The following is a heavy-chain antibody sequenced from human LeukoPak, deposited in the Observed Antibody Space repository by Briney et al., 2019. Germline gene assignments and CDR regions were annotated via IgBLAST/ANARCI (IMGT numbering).Heavy chain of an antibody. CDR2: IRYDGSDK. V-gene: IGHV3-30*02. Sequence: PGGSLRLSCAASGFTFSTYGIHWVRQAPGKGLEWVAFIRYDGSDKFYADSVKGRFTISRDNSKNTLYLQMNSLRAEDTAVYYCAKSGAGYSSSWLPFDYWGQGTLVTVSS. CDR1: GFTFSTYG. CDR3: AKSGAGYSSSWLPFDY. D-gene: IGHD6-13*01. J-gene: IGHJ4*02.